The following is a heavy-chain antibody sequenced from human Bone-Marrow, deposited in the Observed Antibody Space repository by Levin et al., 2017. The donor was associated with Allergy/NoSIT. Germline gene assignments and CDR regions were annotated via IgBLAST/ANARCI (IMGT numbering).Heavy chain of an antibody. Sequence: SGPTLVKPTQTLTLTCAFSGFSLSTSGVGVAWIRQPPGKALEWLALIYWDDDKRYSPSLKSRLTITKDTSKNQVVLTMTNMDPVDTATYYCAHRAKSSSSWDAAFDVWGQGTMVTVSS. CDR2: IYWDDDK. J-gene: IGHJ3*01. CDR1: GFSLSTSGVG. V-gene: IGHV2-5*02. D-gene: IGHD6-6*01. CDR3: AHRAKSSSSWDAAFDV.